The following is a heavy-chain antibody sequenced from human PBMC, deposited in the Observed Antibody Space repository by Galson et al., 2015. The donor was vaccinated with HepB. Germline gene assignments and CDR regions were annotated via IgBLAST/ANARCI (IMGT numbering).Heavy chain of an antibody. J-gene: IGHJ6*02. CDR1: GYTFTNYG. CDR2: ISANNGNT. CDR3: ARDPYCSGGSCHYGPYYYYYAMDV. Sequence: SVKVSCKASGYTFTNYGITWVRQAPGQGLEWMGWISANNGNTNYAQKLQGRVTMTTDTSTSTAHMELRSLRSDDTAVYYCARDPYCSGGSCHYGPYYYYYAMDVWGQGTTVTVSS. D-gene: IGHD2-15*01. V-gene: IGHV1-18*04.